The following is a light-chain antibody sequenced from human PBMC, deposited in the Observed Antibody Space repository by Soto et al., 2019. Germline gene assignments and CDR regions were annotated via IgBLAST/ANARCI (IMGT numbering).Light chain of an antibody. V-gene: IGKV3-15*01. CDR1: QSVSSN. CDR2: GAS. Sequence: EIVMTQSPATLSVSPRARAPLSCRASQSVSSNLAWYQQKPGQAPRLLIYGASTRATGIPARFSGSGSGTEFTLTISSLQPEDIATYYCQQYDNLPITFGQGTRLEIK. J-gene: IGKJ5*01. CDR3: QQYDNLPIT.